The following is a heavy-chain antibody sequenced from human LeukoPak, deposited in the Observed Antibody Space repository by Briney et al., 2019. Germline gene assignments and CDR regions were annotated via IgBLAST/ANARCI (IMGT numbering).Heavy chain of an antibody. CDR2: IKQDGSEK. CDR3: AKDISASNYYGMDV. V-gene: IGHV3-7*03. J-gene: IGHJ6*02. D-gene: IGHD3-3*02. Sequence: GGSLRLSCAASGFTFSSYWMSWVRQAPGKGLEWVANIKQDGSEKYYVDSVKGRFTISRDNAKNSLYLQMNSLRAEDTALYYCAKDISASNYYGMDVWGQGTTVTVSS. CDR1: GFTFSSYW.